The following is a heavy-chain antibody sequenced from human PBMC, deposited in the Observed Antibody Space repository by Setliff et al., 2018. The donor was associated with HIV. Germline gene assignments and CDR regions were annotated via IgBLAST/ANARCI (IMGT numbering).Heavy chain of an antibody. V-gene: IGHV3-23*01. J-gene: IGHJ4*02. Sequence: PGGSLRLSCAVSGFTFSNHVMGWVRQTPGKGLEWVSGISGSGDRINYAYSVKGRFAISRDNSRDTLYLQMNSLRVEDTAVYFCAKTIAALDYWGQGTLVTVSS. CDR3: AKTIAALDY. CDR2: ISGSGDRI. CDR1: GFTFSNHV. D-gene: IGHD6-13*01.